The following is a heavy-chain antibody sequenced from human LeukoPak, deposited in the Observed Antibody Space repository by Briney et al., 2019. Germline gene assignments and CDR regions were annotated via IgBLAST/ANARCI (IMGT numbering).Heavy chain of an antibody. CDR2: IKQDGSEK. CDR1: GFTFSSSW. J-gene: IGHJ4*02. CDR3: ARAVLDILTGYEHFDY. D-gene: IGHD3-9*01. Sequence: GVSLRLSCAASGFTFSSSWMSWVRQAPGKGLEWVANIKQDGSEKYYVDSVKGRFTISRDNAKNSLYLQMNSLRAEDTAVYYCARAVLDILTGYEHFDYWGRGTLVTVSS. V-gene: IGHV3-7*01.